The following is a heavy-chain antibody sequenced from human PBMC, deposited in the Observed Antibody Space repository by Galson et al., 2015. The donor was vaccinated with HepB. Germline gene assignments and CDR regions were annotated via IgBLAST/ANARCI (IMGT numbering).Heavy chain of an antibody. CDR2: ISSSSYI. D-gene: IGHD2-8*01. CDR3: ARYRGMVYAPRGYYYYYGMDV. J-gene: IGHJ6*02. Sequence: SLRLSCAASGFTFSSYNMNWVRQAPGKGLEWVSSISSSSYIYYADSVKGRFTISRDNAKNSLYLQMNSLRAEDTAVYYCARYRGMVYAPRGYYYYYGMDVWGQGTTVTVSS. CDR1: GFTFSSYN. V-gene: IGHV3-21*01.